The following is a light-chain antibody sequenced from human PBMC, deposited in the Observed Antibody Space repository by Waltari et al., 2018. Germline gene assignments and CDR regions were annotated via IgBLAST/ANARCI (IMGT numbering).Light chain of an antibody. CDR3: CSYSGSSSFPYV. CDR2: DVI. CDR1: RSTLGFYDL. J-gene: IGLJ1*01. Sequence: QSSLTQPASARGSPGQSITMSCTCFRSTLGFYDLVSWYQPHPGKAPKLIIFDVIKRPSGVSDRFSGSKSVNTASLTISGLETEDDADYYCCSYSGSSSFPYVFGPGTKVTVL. V-gene: IGLV2-23*02.